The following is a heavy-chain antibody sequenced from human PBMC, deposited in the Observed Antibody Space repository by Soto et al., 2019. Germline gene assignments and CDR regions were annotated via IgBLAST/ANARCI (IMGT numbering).Heavy chain of an antibody. V-gene: IGHV2-5*02. CDR3: AHASYYYDSSGYYYGFDY. Sequence: QITLKESGPTLVKPTQTLTLTCTFSGFSLSTSGVGVGWIRQPPGKALEWLALIYWDDDKRYSPSLKSMLTITKDTSKNQVVLTMTNMDPVDTATYYCAHASYYYDSSGYYYGFDYWGQGTLVTVSS. CDR2: IYWDDDK. D-gene: IGHD3-22*01. J-gene: IGHJ4*02. CDR1: GFSLSTSGVG.